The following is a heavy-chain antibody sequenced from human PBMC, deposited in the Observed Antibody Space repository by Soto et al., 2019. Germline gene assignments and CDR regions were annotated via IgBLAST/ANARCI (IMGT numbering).Heavy chain of an antibody. V-gene: IGHV3-11*01. Sequence: QVQLVESGGGLVKPGGSLRLSCAASGFTFSDYSMSWIRQAPGRGLEWVSYIGSGGRTIYYADSVEGRFTISRDNSKNTLYLEMYSLRVEDTAVYYCAKGRYSGSGDDRWGQGTLVTVSS. CDR2: IGSGGRTI. CDR1: GFTFSDYS. CDR3: AKGRYSGSGDDR. D-gene: IGHD5-18*01. J-gene: IGHJ5*02.